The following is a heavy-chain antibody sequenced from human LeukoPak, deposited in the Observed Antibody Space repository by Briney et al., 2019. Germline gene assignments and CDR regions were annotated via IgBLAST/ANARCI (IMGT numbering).Heavy chain of an antibody. J-gene: IGHJ4*02. CDR1: VYTFTNYG. CDR3: ARGRYSSSCPDF. V-gene: IGHV1-18*04. CDR2: ISAYNGNT. Sequence: ASVKVSCKASVYTFTNYGISWVRHAPGQGLEWMGWISAYNGNTNYAQKFQGRVTMTTDTPTSTAYMELRSLRSDDTAVYYCARGRYSSSCPDFWGRGTLVTVSS. D-gene: IGHD2-2*01.